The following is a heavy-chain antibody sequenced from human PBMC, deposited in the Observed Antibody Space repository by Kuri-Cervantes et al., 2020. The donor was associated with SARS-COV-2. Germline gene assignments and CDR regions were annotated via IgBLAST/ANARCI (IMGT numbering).Heavy chain of an antibody. D-gene: IGHD4-11*01. CDR2: IYTSGST. CDR3: AGDQGLTTAIYYMDV. Sequence: SQTLSLTCTVSGGSISSYYWSWIRQPAGKGLEWIGRIYTSGSTNYNPSLKSRVTMSVDTSKNQFSLKLSSVTAADTAVYYCAGDQGLTTAIYYMDVWGKGTTVTVSS. V-gene: IGHV4-4*07. J-gene: IGHJ6*03. CDR1: GGSISSYY.